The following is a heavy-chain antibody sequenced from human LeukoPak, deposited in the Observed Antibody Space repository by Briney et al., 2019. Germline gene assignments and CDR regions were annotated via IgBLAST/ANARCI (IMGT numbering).Heavy chain of an antibody. V-gene: IGHV1-2*06. CDR3: AVEASTRRSNDAFDI. D-gene: IGHD2-2*01. CDR1: GYTFTAYY. Sequence: GASVKVSCTASGYTFTAYYMHWVRPAPGHRLGWMGRINPNSGGTNYAQKFQGRVTMTRDTSISTAYMELSRLRSDDTAVYYCAVEASTRRSNDAFDIWGQGTMVTVSS. J-gene: IGHJ3*02. CDR2: INPNSGGT.